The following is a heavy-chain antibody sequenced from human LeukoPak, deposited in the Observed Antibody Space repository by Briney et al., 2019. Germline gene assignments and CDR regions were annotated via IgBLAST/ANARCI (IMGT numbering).Heavy chain of an antibody. J-gene: IGHJ4*02. V-gene: IGHV3-30-3*01. CDR3: ARDTVDTAMVIFY. D-gene: IGHD5-18*01. CDR1: GFTFSSYA. CDR2: ISYDGSNK. Sequence: GGSLRLSCSASGFTFSSYAMHWVRQAPGKGLEWVAVISYDGSNKHYADSVKGRFTISRDNSKNTLYLQMNSLRAEDTAVYYCARDTVDTAMVIFYWGQGTLVTVSS.